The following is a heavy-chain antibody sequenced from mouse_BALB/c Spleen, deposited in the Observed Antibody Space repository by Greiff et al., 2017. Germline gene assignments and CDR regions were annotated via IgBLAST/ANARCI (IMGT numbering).Heavy chain of an antibody. CDR1: GYTFTDYE. CDR3: TSPLTYAMDY. CDR2: IDPETGGT. Sequence: QVQLKESGAELVRPGASVTLSCKASGYTFTDYEMHWVKQTPVHGLEWIGAIDPETGGTAYNQKFKGKATLTADKSSSTAYMELRSLTSEDSAVYYCTSPLTYAMDYWGQGTSVTVSS. J-gene: IGHJ4*01. V-gene: IGHV1-15*01.